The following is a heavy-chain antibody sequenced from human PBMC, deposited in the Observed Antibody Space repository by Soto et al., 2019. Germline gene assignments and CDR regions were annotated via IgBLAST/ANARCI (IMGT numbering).Heavy chain of an antibody. CDR2: ISSSSTI. CDR1: GFTFSSYS. CDR3: ARDRRVERTDY. J-gene: IGHJ4*02. D-gene: IGHD1-1*01. Sequence: EVQLVESGGGLVQPGGSLRLSCAASGFTFSSYSMNWVRQAPGKGLEWVSYISSSSTIYYADSVKGRFTISRDNAKNSLYLQMNSLRDEDTAVYYCARDRRVERTDYWGQGTLVTVSS. V-gene: IGHV3-48*02.